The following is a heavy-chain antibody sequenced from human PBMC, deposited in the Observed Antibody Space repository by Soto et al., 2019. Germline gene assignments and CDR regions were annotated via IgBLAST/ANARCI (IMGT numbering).Heavy chain of an antibody. D-gene: IGHD6-25*01. CDR2: VLPVKGTT. CDR3: ATDRADSGFNY. CDR1: GDRFTSYG. V-gene: IGHV1-69*18. Sequence: QGRLERSGGEVKKPGSSWTVSCKASGDRFTSYGISWVRQAPGQGLEWVGTVLPVKGTTNYAKKVRGRFIITEDESTSTVSMELGSLRSDDTAIYYWATDRADSGFNYWGQGNLVTVAA. J-gene: IGHJ4*02.